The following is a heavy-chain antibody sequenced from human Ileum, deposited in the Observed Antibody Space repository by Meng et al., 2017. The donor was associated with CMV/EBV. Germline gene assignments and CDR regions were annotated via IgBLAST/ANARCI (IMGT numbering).Heavy chain of an antibody. CDR2: MHPDSGNT. V-gene: IGHV1-8*01. J-gene: IGHJ5*02. CDR1: GYTFSSYD. CDR3: ARGFDP. Sequence: ASVKVPCKTSGYTFSSYDINWVRQATGQGLEWMGWMHPDSGNTGYAQKFQGRLTMTRNTSISTAYMELSSLKSEDTAVYYCARGFDPWGQGTLVTVSS.